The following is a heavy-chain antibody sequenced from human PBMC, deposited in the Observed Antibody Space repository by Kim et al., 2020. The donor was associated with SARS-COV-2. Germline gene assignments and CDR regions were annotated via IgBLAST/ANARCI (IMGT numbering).Heavy chain of an antibody. CDR1: GFTFDDYC. J-gene: IGHJ6*02. CDR3: ARGGFPRGAKAYNEYCYYYGMYV. V-gene: IGHV3-20*04. CDR2: INWNGGST. Sequence: GGSLRLSCAASGFTFDDYCMSWVRQAPGKGLEWVSGINWNGGSTGYADSVKGRFTISRDNAKNSLYLQMNSLRAEDTALYYCARGGFPRGAKAYNEYCYYYGMYVRGHGTTCTVSS. D-gene: IGHD3-10*01.